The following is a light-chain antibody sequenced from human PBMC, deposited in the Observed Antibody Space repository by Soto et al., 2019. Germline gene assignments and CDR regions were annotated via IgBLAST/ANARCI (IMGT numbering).Light chain of an antibody. V-gene: IGKV3-11*01. Sequence: EIVLTQSPATLSLSPGERATLSCRASQSVSSYLAWYQQKPGQAPRLLIYDASIRATCIPARFSGSGSGTDFTLTISSLEPEDFAVYYCQQRSNWSSITFGQGIRLEIK. J-gene: IGKJ5*01. CDR1: QSVSSY. CDR3: QQRSNWSSIT. CDR2: DAS.